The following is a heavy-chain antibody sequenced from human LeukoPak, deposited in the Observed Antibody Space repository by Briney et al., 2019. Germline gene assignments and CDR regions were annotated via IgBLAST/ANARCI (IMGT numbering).Heavy chain of an antibody. D-gene: IGHD3/OR15-3a*01. J-gene: IGHJ4*02. CDR2: VSNDGGDK. Sequence: PGMSLRLSCAASGFTFSSFAIHWVRQAPGKGLEWVALVSNDGGDKYYADSVKGRFTISRDNSKNTLYLQMNSLRGEDTGVYYCAKAHLLDWLLPFDYWGQGTLVTVSS. V-gene: IGHV3-30*04. CDR3: AKAHLLDWLLPFDY. CDR1: GFTFSSFA.